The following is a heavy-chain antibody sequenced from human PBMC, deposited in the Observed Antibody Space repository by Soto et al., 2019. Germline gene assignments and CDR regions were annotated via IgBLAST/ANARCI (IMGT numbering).Heavy chain of an antibody. Sequence: EVQLVESGGGLIQPGGSLRLSCAASGFTVSSNYMSWVRQAPGKGLEWVSVIYSGGSTYYADSVKGRFTISRDNSKNTLYLQMNSLRAEDTAVYYCARASGSYLRAFDIWGQGTMVTVSS. CDR3: ARASGSYLRAFDI. CDR1: GFTVSSNY. CDR2: IYSGGST. J-gene: IGHJ3*02. D-gene: IGHD1-26*01. V-gene: IGHV3-53*01.